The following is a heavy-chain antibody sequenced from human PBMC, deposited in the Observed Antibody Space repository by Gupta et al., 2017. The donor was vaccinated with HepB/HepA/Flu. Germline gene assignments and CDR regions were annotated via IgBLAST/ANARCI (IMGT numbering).Heavy chain of an antibody. Sequence: EVQLVESGGGLVQPGGSLRLSCAVSGFTFIYLFIDWVRRAPGKGLEWIGRSRNKANSYSTEYAASVKGRFTVSRDDSKNSMYLQMNSLQTEDTAVYYCRGTVTGRHFDYWGQGTLVTVSS. V-gene: IGHV3-72*01. D-gene: IGHD6-19*01. CDR3: RGTVTGRHFDY. CDR2: SRNKANSYST. CDR1: GFTFIYLF. J-gene: IGHJ4*02.